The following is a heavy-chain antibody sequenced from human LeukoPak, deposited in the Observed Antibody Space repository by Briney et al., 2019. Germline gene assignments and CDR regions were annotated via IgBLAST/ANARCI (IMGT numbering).Heavy chain of an antibody. D-gene: IGHD3-3*01. V-gene: IGHV3-30*18. Sequence: GGSLRLSCAASGFTFSSYGMHWVRQAPGKGLEWVAVISYDGSNKYYADSVKGRFTISRDNSKNTLYLQMNSLRAEDTAVYYCAKDPRFLEYYFDYWGQGTLVIVSS. CDR1: GFTFSSYG. CDR3: AKDPRFLEYYFDY. J-gene: IGHJ4*02. CDR2: ISYDGSNK.